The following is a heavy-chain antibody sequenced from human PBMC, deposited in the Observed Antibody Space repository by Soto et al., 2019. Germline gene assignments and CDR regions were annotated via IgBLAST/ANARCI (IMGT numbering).Heavy chain of an antibody. CDR1: GASISSFN. CDR2: LNIAGTI. Sequence: SETLSLTCSVSGASISSFNWNWVRQPAGKGPEWVGRLNIAGTINYNPSLKSRITMSMDTSKNQISLHLRSVTAADTAIYYCARDRGEYTSSWFWYFSHWGHGTLVTV. D-gene: IGHD6-13*01. CDR3: ARDRGEYTSSWFWYFSH. V-gene: IGHV4-4*07. J-gene: IGHJ2*01.